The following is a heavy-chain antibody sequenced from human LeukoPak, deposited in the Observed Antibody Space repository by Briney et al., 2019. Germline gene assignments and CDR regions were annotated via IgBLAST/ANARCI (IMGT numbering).Heavy chain of an antibody. CDR3: ARHIGDYYDSLFFDY. D-gene: IGHD3-22*01. V-gene: IGHV4-30-4*01. CDR2: IYYSGST. CDR1: GGSISSGDYY. Sequence: SETLSLTCTVSGGSISSGDYYWSWIRQPPGTGLEWIGYIYYSGSTYYNPSLKSRVTISVDTSKNQFSLKLSSVTAADTAVYYCARHIGDYYDSLFFDYWGQGTLVTVSS. J-gene: IGHJ4*02.